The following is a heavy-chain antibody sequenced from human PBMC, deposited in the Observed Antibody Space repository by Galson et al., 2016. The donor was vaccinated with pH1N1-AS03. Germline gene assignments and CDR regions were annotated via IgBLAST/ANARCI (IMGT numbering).Heavy chain of an antibody. CDR3: AWRRLDPFRGASGWYFYFYGVDV. D-gene: IGHD5-12*01. CDR2: IIPTYGTS. V-gene: IGHV1-69*01. Sequence: APGQGLEWMGGIIPTYGTSNYAQKFQGRVTITADESTSTTYMDLSSLRSEDTAVYFCAWRRLDPFRGASGWYFYFYGVDVWGQGTTVTVSS. J-gene: IGHJ6*02.